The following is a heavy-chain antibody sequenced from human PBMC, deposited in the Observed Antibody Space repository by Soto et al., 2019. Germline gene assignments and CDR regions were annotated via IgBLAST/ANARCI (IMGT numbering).Heavy chain of an antibody. CDR1: GGSISSYY. CDR3: ARRSGSYSYYFDY. D-gene: IGHD3-10*01. Sequence: QVQLQESGPGLVKPSETLSLTCTVSGGSISSYYWSWIRQPPGKGLEWIGYIYYSGSTNYNPSLKSRVTLSVDTSKTQFSLKLSSVTAADTAVYYCARRSGSYSYYFDYWGQGTLVTVSS. J-gene: IGHJ4*02. V-gene: IGHV4-59*01. CDR2: IYYSGST.